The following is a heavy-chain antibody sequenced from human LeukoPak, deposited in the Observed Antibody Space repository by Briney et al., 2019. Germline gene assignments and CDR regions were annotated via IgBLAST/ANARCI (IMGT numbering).Heavy chain of an antibody. CDR2: IVVGSGNT. D-gene: IGHD3-10*01. J-gene: IGHJ6*02. V-gene: IGHV1-58*01. CDR3: ARDLAMVRVSYGMDV. Sequence: SVKVSCKASGFTFTGSAVQWVRQARGQRLEWIGWIVVGSGNTNYAQKFQERVTITRDMSTSTAYMELSSLRSEDTAVYYCARDLAMVRVSYGMDVWGQGTTVTVSS. CDR1: GFTFTGSA.